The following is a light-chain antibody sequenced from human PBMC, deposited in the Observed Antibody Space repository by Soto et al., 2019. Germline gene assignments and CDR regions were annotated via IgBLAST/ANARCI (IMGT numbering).Light chain of an antibody. Sequence: EIVMTQSPATLSVSPGERATLSCRASQSINNNLAWYQQKPGQGPRLLIYGASSRATGIPARFNGSGSGTGFTLTISSLQSEDFAIYYCQQYNNWPLTFGGGTKVEIK. V-gene: IGKV3-15*01. CDR1: QSINNN. J-gene: IGKJ4*01. CDR3: QQYNNWPLT. CDR2: GAS.